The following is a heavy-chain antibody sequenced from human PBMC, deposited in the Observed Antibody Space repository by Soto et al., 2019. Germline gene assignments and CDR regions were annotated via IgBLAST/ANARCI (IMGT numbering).Heavy chain of an antibody. J-gene: IGHJ4*02. CDR2: IYYSGST. D-gene: IGHD2-2*01. CDR1: GGSISSYY. V-gene: IGHV4-59*08. CDR3: ARQRLAGYCSSTSCYAEGPYFDY. Sequence: PSETLSLTCTVSGGSISSYYWSWIRQPPGKGLEWIGYIYYSGSTNYNPPLKSRVTISVDTSKNQFSLKLSSVTAADTAVYYCARQRLAGYCSSTSCYAEGPYFDYWGQGTLVTVSS.